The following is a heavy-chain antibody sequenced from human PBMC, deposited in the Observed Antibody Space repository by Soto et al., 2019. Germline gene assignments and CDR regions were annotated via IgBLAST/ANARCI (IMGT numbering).Heavy chain of an antibody. D-gene: IGHD3-10*01. CDR1: GFTFSSYA. V-gene: IGHV3-23*01. J-gene: IGHJ6*03. Sequence: GGSLRLSCAASGFTFSSYAMSWVRQAPGKGLEWVSAISGSGGSTYYADSVKGRFTISRDNSKNTLYLQMNSLRAEDTAVYYCAKRRRASGENNNPLVEHYYYYMDVWGKGTTVTVSS. CDR2: ISGSGGST. CDR3: AKRRRASGENNNPLVEHYYYYMDV.